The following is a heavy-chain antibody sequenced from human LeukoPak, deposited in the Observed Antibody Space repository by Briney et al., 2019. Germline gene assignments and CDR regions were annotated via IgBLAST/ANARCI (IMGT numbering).Heavy chain of an antibody. CDR3: TNFKPGDYIGGYFDS. D-gene: IGHD7-27*01. CDR2: INPSGGST. J-gene: IGHJ4*02. Sequence: ASVKVSCKASGYTFTSYYMHWVRQAPGQGLEWMGIINPSGGSTSYAQKFQGRVTMTRDTSTSTVYMELSSLRSEDTAVYYCTNFKPGDYIGGYFDSWGQGTLVTVSA. CDR1: GYTFTSYY. V-gene: IGHV1-46*01.